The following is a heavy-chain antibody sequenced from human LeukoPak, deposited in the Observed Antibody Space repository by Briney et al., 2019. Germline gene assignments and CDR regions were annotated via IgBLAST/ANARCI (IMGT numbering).Heavy chain of an antibody. D-gene: IGHD6-6*01. V-gene: IGHV4-39*01. CDR2: IYYSGST. CDR3: ARQHGSSSPRLYYYYMDV. Sequence: PSETLSLTCTVSGGSISSSSYYWGWIRQPPGKGLEWIGSIYYSGSTYYNPSLKSRVTISVDTSKNQFSLKLSSVTAADTAVYYCARQHGSSSPRLYYYYMDVWGKGTTVTVPS. CDR1: GGSISSSSYY. J-gene: IGHJ6*03.